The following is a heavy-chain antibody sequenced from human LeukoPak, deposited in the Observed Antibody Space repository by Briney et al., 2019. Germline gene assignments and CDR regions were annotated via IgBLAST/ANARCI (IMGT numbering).Heavy chain of an antibody. CDR2: INHSGST. D-gene: IGHD4-23*01. CDR1: GGSFSGYY. Sequence: SETLSLTCAVYGGSFSGYYWSWIRQPPGKGLEWIGEINHSGSTNYNPSLKSRVTISVDTSKNQFSLKLSSVTAADTAVYYCARDGSGGNSEWYFDLWGSGTLVTVSS. CDR3: ARDGSGGNSEWYFDL. V-gene: IGHV4-34*01. J-gene: IGHJ2*01.